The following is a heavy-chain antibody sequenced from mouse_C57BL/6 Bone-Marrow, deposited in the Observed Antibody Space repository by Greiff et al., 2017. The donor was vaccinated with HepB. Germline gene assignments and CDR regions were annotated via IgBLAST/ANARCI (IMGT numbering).Heavy chain of an antibody. CDR2: ISSLANSI. V-gene: IGHV5-15*01. CDR3: ARQITTVVADGYFDD. J-gene: IGHJ1*03. CDR1: GFTFSDYG. D-gene: IGHD1-1*01. Sequence: EVQLMESGGGLVQPGGSLKLSCAASGFTFSDYGMAWVRQAPRKGPEWVAIISSLANSIYYADTVTGRFTISRENAKNTLYLEMSSLRSEDTAMYYCARQITTVVADGYFDDWGTGTTVTVSS.